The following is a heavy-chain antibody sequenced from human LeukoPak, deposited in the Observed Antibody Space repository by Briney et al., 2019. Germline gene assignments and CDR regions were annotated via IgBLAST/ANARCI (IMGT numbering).Heavy chain of an antibody. J-gene: IGHJ4*02. CDR3: AKAGILITFGGVIL. Sequence: GGSLRLSCAASGFIFSNYAMSWVRQAPGKGLEWVSVIRGSGGGTYFADSVKGRFTISRDNSKNALYLQMNSLRAEDTAVYYCAKAGILITFGGVILWGQGTLVTVSS. V-gene: IGHV3-23*01. CDR1: GFIFSNYA. CDR2: IRGSGGGT. D-gene: IGHD3-16*02.